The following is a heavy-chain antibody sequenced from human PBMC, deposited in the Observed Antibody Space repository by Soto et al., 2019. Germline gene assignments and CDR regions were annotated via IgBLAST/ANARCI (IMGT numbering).Heavy chain of an antibody. J-gene: IGHJ4*02. CDR2: ISYDGSSK. CDR3: ARERIGYDVYY. Sequence: QVQLVESGGGVVQPGRSLRLSCAVSGFTFSSYAMHWVRQAPGKGLEWVALISYDGSSKYYADSVKGRFTISRDNSKNTLYLQMNSLRTEDTAVYYCARERIGYDVYYWCQGTLVTVSS. D-gene: IGHD5-12*01. V-gene: IGHV3-30-3*01. CDR1: GFTFSSYA.